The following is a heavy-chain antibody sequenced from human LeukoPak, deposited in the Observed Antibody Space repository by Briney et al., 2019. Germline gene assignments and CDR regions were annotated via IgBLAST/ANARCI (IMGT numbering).Heavy chain of an antibody. CDR1: GGSITSSRHY. V-gene: IGHV4-39*01. D-gene: IGHD5-18*01. CDR3: VRQGRYSYGYVDY. CDR2: IYNSGSS. Sequence: KPSETLSLTCIVSGGSITSSRHYWGWIRQPPGKGLEWIGSIYNSGSSYYNPSLKSRVIISVDTSKNQFSLNVRSVTAADTAAYYCVRQGRYSYGYVDYWGQGTLVAVSS. J-gene: IGHJ4*02.